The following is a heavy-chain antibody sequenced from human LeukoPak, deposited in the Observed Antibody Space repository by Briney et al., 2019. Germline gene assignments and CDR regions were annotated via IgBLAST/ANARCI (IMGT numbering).Heavy chain of an antibody. Sequence: GGSLRLSCAASGFTFSSYGMNWVRQAPGKGLEWVAFILYGGSNKYYADSVKGRFTISRDNSKNTLYLQMNSLTAEDTGVYYCAKVGGGGITIFGEDYWGQGTLVTVSS. D-gene: IGHD3-3*01. CDR1: GFTFSSYG. V-gene: IGHV3-30*02. CDR2: ILYGGSNK. CDR3: AKVGGGGITIFGEDY. J-gene: IGHJ4*02.